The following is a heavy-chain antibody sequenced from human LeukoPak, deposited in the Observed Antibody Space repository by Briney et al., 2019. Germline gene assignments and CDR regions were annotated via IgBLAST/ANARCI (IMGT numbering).Heavy chain of an antibody. CDR2: IRHHNGNT. J-gene: IGHJ4*02. Sequence: GPSVKVCCKASGSSFSSFGISWVRQAPGQGLEWMGWIRHHNGNTDYAQRFRGMSTFTINTTTYTADMKVRDLIPADKAVDYRASHYLGSGSEDYWGQGTLVSVSS. D-gene: IGHD3-10*01. CDR3: ASHYLGSGSEDY. V-gene: IGHV1-18*01. CDR1: GSSFSSFG.